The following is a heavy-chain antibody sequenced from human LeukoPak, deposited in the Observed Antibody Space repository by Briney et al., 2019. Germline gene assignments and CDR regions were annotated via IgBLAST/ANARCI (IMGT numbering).Heavy chain of an antibody. CDR2: LYSAGNT. J-gene: IGHJ4*02. D-gene: IGHD2/OR15-2a*01. V-gene: IGHV3-66*02. CDR1: GFSVRSNY. Sequence: GGSLRLSCAASGFSVRSNYMNWVRQAPGKGLEWVSILYSAGNTYYADSVKGRFTISRDNSKNTLFLQMDGLRGEDTAVYYCARAREYTVIDFWGQGTLVTVSS. CDR3: ARAREYTVIDF.